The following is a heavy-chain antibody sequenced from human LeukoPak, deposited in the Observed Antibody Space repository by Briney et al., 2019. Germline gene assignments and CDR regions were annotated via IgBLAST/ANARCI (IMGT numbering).Heavy chain of an antibody. CDR1: GGSISSGGYY. Sequence: SETLSLTCTVSGGSISSGGYYWSWVRQHPGKGLEWVGYIYYSGSTYYNPSLKSRVTISVDTSKNQFSLKLSSVTAADTAVYYCARDTGNWFDPWGQGTLVTVSS. CDR2: IYYSGST. D-gene: IGHD3-10*01. CDR3: ARDTGNWFDP. V-gene: IGHV4-31*03. J-gene: IGHJ5*02.